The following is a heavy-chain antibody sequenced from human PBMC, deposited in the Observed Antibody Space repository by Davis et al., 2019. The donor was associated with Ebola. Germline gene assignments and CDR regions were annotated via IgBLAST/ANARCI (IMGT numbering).Heavy chain of an antibody. CDR1: GLTFSNSV. J-gene: IGHJ4*02. CDR3: AKDSGGATASFDY. V-gene: IGHV3-30*18. CDR2: ISYDGSNK. D-gene: IGHD2-15*01. Sequence: PGGSLRLSCAASGLTFSNSVMHWVRQAPGQGLEWVALISYDGSNKFYSDSVKGRFTISRDNSKSTLYLQMNSLRTEDTALYFCAKDSGGATASFDYWGQGTLVTVSS.